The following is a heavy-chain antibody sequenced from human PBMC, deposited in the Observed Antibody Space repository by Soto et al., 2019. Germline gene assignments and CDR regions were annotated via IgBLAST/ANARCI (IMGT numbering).Heavy chain of an antibody. V-gene: IGHV3-21*01. J-gene: IGHJ6*02. CDR1: GFTFSSYS. CDR3: AGRWFGDSYYYYYYGMDV. Sequence: GSLRLSCAASGFTFSSYSMNWVRQAPGRGLEWVSSISSSSYIYYADSVKGRFTISRDNAKNSLYLQMNSLRAEDTAVYYCAGRWFGDSYYYYYYGMDVWGQGTTVTVS. CDR2: ISSSSYI. D-gene: IGHD3-10*01.